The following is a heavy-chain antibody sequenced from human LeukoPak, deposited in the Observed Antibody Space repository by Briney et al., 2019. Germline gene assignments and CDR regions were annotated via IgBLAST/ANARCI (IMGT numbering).Heavy chain of an antibody. CDR2: IKKDGSER. Sequence: GGSLRLSCEASGFNLASSWMAWVRQAPGKGLEWVANIKKDGSERYYVDSVKGRFTISRDNAENSLYLQMNNLGAEDTAVYYCATSLDAPGNYWGQGILVTVSS. V-gene: IGHV3-7*01. D-gene: IGHD6-13*01. CDR1: GFNLASSW. J-gene: IGHJ4*02. CDR3: ATSLDAPGNY.